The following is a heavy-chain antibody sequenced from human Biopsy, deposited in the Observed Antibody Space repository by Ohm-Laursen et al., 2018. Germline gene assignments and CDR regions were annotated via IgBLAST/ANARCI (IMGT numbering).Heavy chain of an antibody. D-gene: IGHD1-26*01. J-gene: IGHJ3*02. Sequence: SDTLSLTCTVSGDSIRNYYWSWIRQAAGKGLEWIGRIYPGGGTIYNPSLKSHVTMSVDTSKNHFSLNLNSVTAADTAVYYCAGIVLGPTNDAFDIWGQGTMVTVSS. CDR2: IYPGGGT. V-gene: IGHV4-4*07. CDR1: GDSIRNYY. CDR3: AGIVLGPTNDAFDI.